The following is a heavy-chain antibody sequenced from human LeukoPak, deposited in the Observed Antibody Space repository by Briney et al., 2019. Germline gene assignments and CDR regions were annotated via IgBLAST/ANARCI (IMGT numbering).Heavy chain of an antibody. D-gene: IGHD5-24*01. Sequence: GGSLRLSCAASGFTFSSYAMHWVRQAPGRGLEWVAVISYDGSNKYYADSVKGRFTISRDNSKNTLYLQMNSLIAEDTAVYYCAKSGYNRFDYWGQGTRVTVSS. CDR2: ISYDGSNK. V-gene: IGHV3-30*04. CDR3: AKSGYNRFDY. J-gene: IGHJ4*02. CDR1: GFTFSSYA.